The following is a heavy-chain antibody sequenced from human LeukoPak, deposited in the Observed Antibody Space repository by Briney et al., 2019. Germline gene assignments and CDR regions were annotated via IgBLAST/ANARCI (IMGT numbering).Heavy chain of an antibody. V-gene: IGHV4-61*01. CDR2: IYYSGST. CDR1: GGSVSSCSCY. D-gene: IGHD3-10*01. J-gene: IGHJ4*02. CDR3: ARESAPGSTARGVI. Sequence: SETLSLTCTVSGGSVSSCSCYWIWIRHPPGKGLEWIGYIYYSGSTNYNPSLKSRVTISVDTSKNQFSLKLSSVTAADTAVYYCARESAPGSTARGVIWGQGTLVTVSS.